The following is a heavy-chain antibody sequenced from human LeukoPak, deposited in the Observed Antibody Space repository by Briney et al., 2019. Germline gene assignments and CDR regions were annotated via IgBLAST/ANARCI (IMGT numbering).Heavy chain of an antibody. CDR3: ARIRDGYNDAYDI. CDR2: INPGGDNT. CDR1: GFDFRDYF. D-gene: IGHD5-24*01. V-gene: IGHV1-46*01. Sequence: ASVKVSCKASGFDFRDYFIHWVRQAPGQGLEWMGLINPGGDNTDYAQNFQGRVTMTRDTSTSTVYMGLSSLRSEDTAVYYCARIRDGYNDAYDIWGQGTMVTVSS. J-gene: IGHJ3*02.